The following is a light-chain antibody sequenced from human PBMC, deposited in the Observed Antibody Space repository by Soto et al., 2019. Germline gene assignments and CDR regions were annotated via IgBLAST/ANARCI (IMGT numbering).Light chain of an antibody. CDR3: MQGTHWPPT. CDR2: KVS. V-gene: IGKV2-30*02. CDR1: QSLVHSDGIAY. J-gene: IGKJ5*01. Sequence: DVVMRQSPLSLPVTLGDPASVSCRSNQSLVHSDGIAYFSWFQQRPGRSPRRLIYKVSNRDSGVPARFSGSGSGTDFALKISRVEAEDVGVYYCMQGTHWPPTFGQGTRLEIK.